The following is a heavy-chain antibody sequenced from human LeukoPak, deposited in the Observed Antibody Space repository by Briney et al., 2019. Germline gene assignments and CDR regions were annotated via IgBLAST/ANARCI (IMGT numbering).Heavy chain of an antibody. D-gene: IGHD6-19*01. J-gene: IGHJ4*02. CDR3: ASGQQWLDD. Sequence: GGSLRLSCAASGFTFSSYEMNWVRQAPGKGMEWVSYISSRGSTIYYADSVKRRFTISRDNSKNTVYLQMNSLRAEDTAVYYCASGQQWLDDWGQGTLVTVSS. CDR2: ISSRGSTI. V-gene: IGHV3-48*03. CDR1: GFTFSSYE.